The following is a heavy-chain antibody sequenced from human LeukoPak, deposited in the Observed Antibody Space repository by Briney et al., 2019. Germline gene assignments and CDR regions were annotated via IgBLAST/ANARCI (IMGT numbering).Heavy chain of an antibody. CDR2: IYHSGST. V-gene: IGHV4-30-2*01. CDR1: GFNFSDYY. J-gene: IGHJ4*02. D-gene: IGHD6-13*01. CDR3: ARADIAAADY. Sequence: LRLSCAASGFNFSDYYMNWIRQPPGKGLEWIGYIYHSGSTYYNPSLKSRVTISVDRSKNQFSLKLSSVTAADTAVYYCARADIAAADYWGQGTLVTVSS.